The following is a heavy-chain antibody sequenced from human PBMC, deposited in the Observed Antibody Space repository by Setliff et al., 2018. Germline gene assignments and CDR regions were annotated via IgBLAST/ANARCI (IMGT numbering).Heavy chain of an antibody. V-gene: IGHV3-30-3*01. D-gene: IGHD3-22*01. Sequence: AGGSLRLSCAASGFTFSSYAMHWVRQAPGKGLEWVAVISYDGSNKYYADSVKGRFTISRDNSKNTLYLQMNSLRAEDTAVYYCARESGYYESSGYYRPVDAFDIWGQGTMVTVSS. CDR3: ARESGYYESSGYYRPVDAFDI. CDR2: ISYDGSNK. J-gene: IGHJ3*02. CDR1: GFTFSSYA.